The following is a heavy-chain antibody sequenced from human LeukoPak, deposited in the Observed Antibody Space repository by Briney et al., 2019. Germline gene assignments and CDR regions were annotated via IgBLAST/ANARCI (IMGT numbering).Heavy chain of an antibody. J-gene: IGHJ4*02. CDR2: IKQDGSDK. D-gene: IGHD1-26*01. Sequence: GGSLRLSCAASGFTFSDFWMSWVRQAPGKGLEWVANIKQDGSDKNYVDSVKGRFTISRDNVEKSLHLQMNSLRDEDTAVYYCARDIYSGSYGVDYWGQGTLVTVSS. CDR1: GFTFSDFW. CDR3: ARDIYSGSYGVDY. V-gene: IGHV3-7*01.